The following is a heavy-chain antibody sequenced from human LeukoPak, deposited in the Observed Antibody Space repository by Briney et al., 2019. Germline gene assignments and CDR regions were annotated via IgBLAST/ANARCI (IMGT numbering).Heavy chain of an antibody. CDR3: ARTGSKYYYDSSGYYTYFGY. CDR1: GGTFSSYA. J-gene: IGHJ4*02. CDR2: IIPIFGTA. D-gene: IGHD3-22*01. Sequence: ASVKVSCKASGGTFSSYAISWVRQAPGQGLEWMGGIIPIFGTANYAQKFQGRVTITADESTSTAYMELSSLRSEDTAVYYCARTGSKYYYDSSGYYTYFGYWGQGTLVTVSS. V-gene: IGHV1-69*13.